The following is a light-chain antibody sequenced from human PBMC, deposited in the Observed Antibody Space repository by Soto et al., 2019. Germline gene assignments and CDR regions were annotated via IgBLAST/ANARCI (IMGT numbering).Light chain of an antibody. CDR2: KAS. J-gene: IGKJ1*01. V-gene: IGKV1-5*03. CDR1: QSISSW. Sequence: DIPMTQSPSTLSASVGDRVTITCRASQSISSWLAWYQQKPGKAPKLLIYKASSLESGVPSRFSGSGSGTAFTLTISSLQPDDFANYYRQHYNSYSRTFGQGTKVEIK. CDR3: QHYNSYSRT.